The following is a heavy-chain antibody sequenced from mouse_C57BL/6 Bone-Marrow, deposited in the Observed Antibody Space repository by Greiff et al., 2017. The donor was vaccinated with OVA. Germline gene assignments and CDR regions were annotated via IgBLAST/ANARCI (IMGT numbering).Heavy chain of an antibody. J-gene: IGHJ2*01. D-gene: IGHD2-3*01. V-gene: IGHV1-76*01. CDR2: IYPGSGNT. CDR3: ARDDGYSFDY. CDR1: GYTFTDHY. Sequence: VQLQESGAEVVRPGASVKLSCKASGYTFTDHYINWVKQRPGQGLEWIARIYPGSGNTYYNEKFKGKATLIAEKSSNTAYMQLSSLTSEDSAVYFCARDDGYSFDYWGQGTTLTVSS.